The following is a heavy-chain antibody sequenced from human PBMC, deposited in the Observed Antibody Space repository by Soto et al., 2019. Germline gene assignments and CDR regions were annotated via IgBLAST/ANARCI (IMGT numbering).Heavy chain of an antibody. V-gene: IGHV1-69*12. CDR1: GGTFSSYA. D-gene: IGHD2-15*01. J-gene: IGHJ6*02. CDR2: IIPIFGTA. CDR3: ARPLSTYCSVGSSGPPGYYYGMDV. Sequence: QVQLVQSGAEVKKPGSSVKVSCKASGGTFSSYAISWVRQAPGQGLEWMGGIIPIFGTANYAQKFQGRVTLAADASTSTAYMELSSLRFEDTAVYYCARPLSTYCSVGSSGPPGYYYGMDVWGQGTTVTVSS.